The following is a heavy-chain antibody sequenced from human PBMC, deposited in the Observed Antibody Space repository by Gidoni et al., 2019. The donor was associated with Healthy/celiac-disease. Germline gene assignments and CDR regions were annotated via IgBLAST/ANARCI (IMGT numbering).Heavy chain of an antibody. CDR1: GGTFSSYA. J-gene: IGHJ3*02. CDR3: ARGSLRDFWNAQAFDI. Sequence: QVQLVQSGAEVKKPGSSGKVSCKASGGTFSSYAISWVRQAPGQGLEWMGGIIPIFGTANYAQKFQGRVTITADESTSTAYMELSSLRSEDTAVYYCARGSLRDFWNAQAFDIWGQGTMVTVSS. V-gene: IGHV1-69*01. D-gene: IGHD3-3*01. CDR2: IIPIFGTA.